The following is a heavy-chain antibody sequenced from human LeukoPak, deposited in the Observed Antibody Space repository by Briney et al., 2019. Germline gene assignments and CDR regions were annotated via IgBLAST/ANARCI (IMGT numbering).Heavy chain of an antibody. CDR3: ARQQVVPAAIDY. CDR1: GGSISSYY. CDR2: IYYSGST. J-gene: IGHJ4*02. Sequence: SETLSLTCTVSGGSISSYYWSWIRQPPGKGLEWIGYIYYSGSTNYNPSLKSRVTILVDTSKNQFSLKLSSVTAADTAVYYCARQQVVPAAIDYWGQGTLVTVSS. V-gene: IGHV4-59*01. D-gene: IGHD2-2*01.